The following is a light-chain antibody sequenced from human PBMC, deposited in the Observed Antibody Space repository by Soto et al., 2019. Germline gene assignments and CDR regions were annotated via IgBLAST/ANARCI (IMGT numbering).Light chain of an antibody. CDR2: KAS. J-gene: IGKJ1*01. Sequence: DIQMTQSPSPLSASVGDRVTITCPASESISTWLAWYQQKPGKAPNLLIYKASSLESGVPSRFSGSGSGTDFTLTISSLQPEDVATYYCQQSYSTPRTFGQGTKVDIK. V-gene: IGKV1-5*03. CDR1: ESISTW. CDR3: QQSYSTPRT.